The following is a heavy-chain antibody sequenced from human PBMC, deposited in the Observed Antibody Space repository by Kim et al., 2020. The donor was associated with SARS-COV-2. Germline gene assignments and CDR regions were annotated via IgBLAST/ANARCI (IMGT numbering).Heavy chain of an antibody. J-gene: IGHJ5*02. CDR3: ARRPSYSGSSLGWFDP. D-gene: IGHD1-26*01. Sequence: GGSLRLSCAASGFTFSDYYMSWIRQAPGKGLEWVSYISSSSYTNYADSVKDRFTSSRDNAKNSLYLQMNSLRAEDTAVYYCARRPSYSGSSLGWFDPWGQGTLVTVSS. CDR1: GFTFSDYY. V-gene: IGHV3-11*03. CDR2: ISSSSYT.